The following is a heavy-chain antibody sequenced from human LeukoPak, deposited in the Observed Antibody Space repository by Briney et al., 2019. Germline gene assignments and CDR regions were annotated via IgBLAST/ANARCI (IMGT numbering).Heavy chain of an antibody. V-gene: IGHV4-4*02. J-gene: IGHJ4*02. D-gene: IGHD3-10*01. Sequence: SGTLSLTCAVSGGSISSTNWWTWVRQSPGKGLEGSGEIYHNGSTNYNPSLKSRVTISVDKSQNQFSLKLSSVTAADTAVYYCARDHTLIRGVPDYWGQGIFVTISS. CDR2: IYHNGST. CDR3: ARDHTLIRGVPDY. CDR1: GGSISSTNW.